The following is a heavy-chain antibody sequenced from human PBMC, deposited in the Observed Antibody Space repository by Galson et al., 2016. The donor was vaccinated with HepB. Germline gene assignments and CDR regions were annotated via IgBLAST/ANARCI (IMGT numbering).Heavy chain of an antibody. V-gene: IGHV5-51*01. Sequence: QSGAEVKKPGESLKISCKGSGYSFTNYWIGWVRQMPGKGLEWMGIIWPGDSDSRYSPSFQGQVTMSVDKSISTAYLQWYTLKASDTAIYYFARAGSGWYPFDYWGQGTLVTVSS. D-gene: IGHD6-19*01. CDR2: IWPGDSDS. CDR1: GYSFTNYW. J-gene: IGHJ4*02. CDR3: ARAGSGWYPFDY.